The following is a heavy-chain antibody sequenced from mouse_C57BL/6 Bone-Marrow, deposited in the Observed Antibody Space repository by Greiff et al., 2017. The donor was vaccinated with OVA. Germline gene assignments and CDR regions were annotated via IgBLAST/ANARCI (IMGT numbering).Heavy chain of an antibody. CDR2: ISNGGGST. CDR1: GFTFSDYY. CDR3: ATYYSNYDAMDY. D-gene: IGHD2-5*01. J-gene: IGHJ4*01. Sequence: EVQRVESGGGLVQPGGSLKLSCAASGFTFSDYYMYWVRQTPEKRLEWVAYISNGGGSTYYPDTVKGRFTISRDNAKNTLYLQLSRLKSEDTAMYYCATYYSNYDAMDYWGQGTSVTVSS. V-gene: IGHV5-12*01.